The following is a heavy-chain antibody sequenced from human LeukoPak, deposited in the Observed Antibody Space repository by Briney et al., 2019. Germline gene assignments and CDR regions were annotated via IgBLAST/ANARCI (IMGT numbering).Heavy chain of an antibody. V-gene: IGHV3-33*01. J-gene: IGHJ4*02. CDR2: IWYDGSNK. CDR3: ARQGSSWYSPGY. CDR1: GFTFSSYG. Sequence: GGSLRLSCAASGFTFSSYGMHWVRQAPGKGLEWVAVIWYDGSNKYYADSVKGRFTISRDNSKNTLYLQMNSLRAEDTAVHYCARQGSSWYSPGYWGQGTLVTVSS. D-gene: IGHD6-13*01.